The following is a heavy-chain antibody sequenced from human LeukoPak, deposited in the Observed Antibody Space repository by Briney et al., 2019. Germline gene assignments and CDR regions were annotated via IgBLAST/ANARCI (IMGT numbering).Heavy chain of an antibody. D-gene: IGHD5-24*01. CDR2: IYYSGST. Sequence: SETLSLTCTVSGGSISSSSYYWGWNRQPPGKGLEWIGSIYYSGSTYYNPSLKSRVTISVDTSKNQFSLKLSSVTAADTAVYYCARHRMRWLQIYYFDYWGQGTLVTVSS. V-gene: IGHV4-39*01. J-gene: IGHJ4*02. CDR3: ARHRMRWLQIYYFDY. CDR1: GGSISSSSYY.